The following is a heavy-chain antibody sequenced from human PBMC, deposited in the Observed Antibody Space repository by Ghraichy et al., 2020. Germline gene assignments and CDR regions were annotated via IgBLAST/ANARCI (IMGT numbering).Heavy chain of an antibody. J-gene: IGHJ6*02. CDR1: GFTFSSYS. CDR2: ISSSSSYI. V-gene: IGHV3-21*01. CDR3: ARDGAYSSSWFPGVGDYYGMDV. Sequence: GGSLRLSCAASGFTFSSYSMNWVRQAPGKGLEWVSSISSSSSYIYYADSVKGRFTISRDNAKNSLYLQMNSLRAEDTAVYYCARDGAYSSSWFPGVGDYYGMDVWGQGTTVTVSS. D-gene: IGHD6-13*01.